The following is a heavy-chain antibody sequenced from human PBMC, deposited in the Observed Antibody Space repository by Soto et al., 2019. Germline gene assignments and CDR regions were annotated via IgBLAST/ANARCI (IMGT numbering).Heavy chain of an antibody. Sequence: PGGSPRLSCAASGFTFSDHYMDWVRQAPGKGLEWVARSRNRVNSHTTEYAASVKGRFTISRDESKSSLYLQMNSLKIEDTAVYYCTRGLLGGAPSYTFHGMDVWGQGTTVTVSS. J-gene: IGHJ6*01. CDR3: TRGLLGGAPSYTFHGMDV. CDR2: SRNRVNSHTT. D-gene: IGHD1-26*01. V-gene: IGHV3-72*01. CDR1: GFTFSDHY.